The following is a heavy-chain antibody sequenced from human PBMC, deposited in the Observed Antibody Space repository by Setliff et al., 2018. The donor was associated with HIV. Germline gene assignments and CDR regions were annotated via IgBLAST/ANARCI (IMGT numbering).Heavy chain of an antibody. Sequence: SVKVSCKASGGSFSDYSISWVRQAPGRALEWMGGIIPMVSLPNFAQSFLGRLTITANRSTTTAYMELSRLTSEDTAVYYCARGQLKPTGYFFDYWGLGTLVTSPQ. D-gene: IGHD1-1*01. CDR3: ARGQLKPTGYFFDY. CDR2: IIPMVSLP. V-gene: IGHV1-69*10. CDR1: GGSFSDYS. J-gene: IGHJ4*02.